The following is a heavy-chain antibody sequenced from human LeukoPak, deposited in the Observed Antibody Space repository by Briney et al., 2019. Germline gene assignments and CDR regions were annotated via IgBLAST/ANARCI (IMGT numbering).Heavy chain of an antibody. CDR2: IYHSGST. CDR3: ARAPTSGYPYYYYGMDV. J-gene: IGHJ6*02. Sequence: SQTLSLTCAVSGGSLSSGGYSWSWIRQPPGTGLEWIGYIYHSGSTYYNPSLKSRVTISVDRSKNQFSLKLSSVTAADTAVYYCARAPTSGYPYYYYGMDVWGQGTTVTVSS. CDR1: GGSLSSGGYS. D-gene: IGHD3-22*01. V-gene: IGHV4-30-2*01.